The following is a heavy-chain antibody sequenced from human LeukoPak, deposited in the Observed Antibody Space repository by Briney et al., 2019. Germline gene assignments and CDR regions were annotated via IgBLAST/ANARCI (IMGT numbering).Heavy chain of an antibody. CDR3: ARRGHERTYYMDV. J-gene: IGHJ6*03. CDR2: IYPGDPDT. Sequence: GESLKISCKGSGYSFTSYWIGWVRQLPGKGLEWMGIIYPGDPDTRYSRSFQGQVTISADKSISTAYLQWSSLKASDTAMYYCARRGHERTYYMDVWGKGTTVTVSS. CDR1: GYSFTSYW. V-gene: IGHV5-51*01.